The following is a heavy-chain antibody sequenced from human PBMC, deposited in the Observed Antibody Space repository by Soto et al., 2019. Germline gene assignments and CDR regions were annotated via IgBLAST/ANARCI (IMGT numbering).Heavy chain of an antibody. CDR1: GFTFSSYA. CDR3: AGTTVTTVGYFDY. Sequence: QVQLVESGGGVVQPGKSLRLSCAASGFTFSSYAIHWVRQAPGKGLEWVSVISSDGSNQYYADSVKGRFTISRDNPRKTLYLQMNSLRVEGTAVSDCAGTTVTTVGYFDYWGQGTLVTVSS. D-gene: IGHD4-17*01. J-gene: IGHJ4*02. CDR2: ISSDGSNQ. V-gene: IGHV3-30*03.